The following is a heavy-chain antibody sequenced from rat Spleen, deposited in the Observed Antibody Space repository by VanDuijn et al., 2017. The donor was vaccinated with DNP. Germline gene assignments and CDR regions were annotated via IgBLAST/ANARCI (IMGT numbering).Heavy chain of an antibody. V-gene: IGHV5-19*01. J-gene: IGHJ3*01. CDR1: GFIFSNYG. D-gene: IGHD1-3*01. CDR2: ISPSGGST. CDR3: ASLWTLAY. Sequence: EVQLVESGGGPVQPGRSLKLSCVASGFIFSNYGMHWIRQTPTKGLEWVASISPSGGSTYYRDSVKGRFTISRDNAKSTLYLQMDSLRSEDTATYSCASLWTLAYWGQGTLVTVSS.